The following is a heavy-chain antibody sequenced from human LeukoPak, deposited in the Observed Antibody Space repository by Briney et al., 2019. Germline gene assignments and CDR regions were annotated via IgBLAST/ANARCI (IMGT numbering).Heavy chain of an antibody. J-gene: IGHJ4*02. D-gene: IGHD3-22*01. Sequence: SETLSLTCAVYGGSFSGYYWSWIRQPPGKGLEWIGEINHSGSTNYNPSLKSRVTISVDTSKNQFSLKLSSVTAADTAVYYCARGENCDSSGYGVAGFDYWGQGTLVTVSS. CDR2: INHSGST. CDR3: ARGENCDSSGYGVAGFDY. V-gene: IGHV4-34*01. CDR1: GGSFSGYY.